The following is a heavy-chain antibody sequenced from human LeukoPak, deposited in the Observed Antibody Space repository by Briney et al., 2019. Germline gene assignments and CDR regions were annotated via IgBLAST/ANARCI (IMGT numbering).Heavy chain of an antibody. CDR2: ISSSSSTI. V-gene: IGHV3-48*01. J-gene: IGHJ4*02. CDR1: GFTFSSYS. CDR3: ARATVFDY. Sequence: PGGSLRLSCAASGFTFSSYSMDWVRQAPGKGLEWVSYISSSSSTINYADSVKGRFTISRDNAKNSLYLQMNSLRAEDTAVYYCARATVFDYWGQGTLVTVSS. D-gene: IGHD4-17*01.